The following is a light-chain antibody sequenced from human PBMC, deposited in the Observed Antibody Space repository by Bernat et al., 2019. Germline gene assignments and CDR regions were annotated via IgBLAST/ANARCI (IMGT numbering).Light chain of an antibody. CDR2: EVS. V-gene: IGLV2-8*01. Sequence: QSALTQPPSASGSPGQSVTISCTGTSSDVGGYNYVSWYQQHPGKAPKLMIYEVSKRPSGVTDRFSGSKSGNTASLTVSGLQAEDDADYYCSSYAGSNNFVFGTGTKVTVL. CDR1: SSDVGGYNY. CDR3: SSYAGSNNFV. J-gene: IGLJ1*01.